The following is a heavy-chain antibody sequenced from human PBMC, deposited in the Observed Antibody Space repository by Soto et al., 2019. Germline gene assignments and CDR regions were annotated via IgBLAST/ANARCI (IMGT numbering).Heavy chain of an antibody. CDR2: IYWDDDN. J-gene: IGHJ4*02. V-gene: IGHV2-5*02. CDR1: GFSLSTYHMG. D-gene: IGHD4-17*01. CDR3: AHAGDYDLLTFDH. Sequence: QITLKESGPTLVRPAQTLTLTCDFSGFSLSTYHMGVAWIRQPPGKALEWLALIYWDDDNRYSPSPKDRLAISKGTSSNQVVLTITNVDPGDTATYFCAHAGDYDLLTFDHWGPGTLVTVSS.